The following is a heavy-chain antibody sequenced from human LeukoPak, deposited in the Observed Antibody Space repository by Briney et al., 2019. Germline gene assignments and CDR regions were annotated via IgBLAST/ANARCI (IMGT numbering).Heavy chain of an antibody. Sequence: ASVTVSCKASGYTFTGYYMHWVRQAPGQGLEWMGWINPNSGGTNYAQKFQGRVTMTRDTSISTAYMELSRLRSDDTAVYYCARPGVLWFGGDWYFDLWGRGTLVTVSS. J-gene: IGHJ2*01. CDR3: ARPGVLWFGGDWYFDL. CDR1: GYTFTGYY. CDR2: INPNSGGT. D-gene: IGHD3-10*01. V-gene: IGHV1-2*02.